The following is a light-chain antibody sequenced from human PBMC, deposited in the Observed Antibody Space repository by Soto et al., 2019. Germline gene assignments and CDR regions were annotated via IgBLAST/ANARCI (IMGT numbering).Light chain of an antibody. CDR3: QQHNAWPLT. V-gene: IGKV3-15*01. CDR1: QTLSNK. Sequence: IVLTQSPGTLSVSPGERVILSCRASQTLSNKLAWYQQKPGQAPRLLIYGGFNRATGIPARFSGSGSGTEFTLTINSLQSEDFAIYYCQQHNAWPLTFGPGTKLDIK. J-gene: IGKJ3*01. CDR2: GGF.